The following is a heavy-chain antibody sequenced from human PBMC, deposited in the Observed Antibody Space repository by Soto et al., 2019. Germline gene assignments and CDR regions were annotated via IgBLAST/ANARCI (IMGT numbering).Heavy chain of an antibody. CDR1: GYTLTDFY. D-gene: IGHD4-17*01. CDR3: SRVRTVATYNWVDP. V-gene: IGHV1-2*02. CDR2: INPNSGGT. J-gene: IGHJ5*02. Sequence: ASVKVSCKASGYTLTDFYMQWVRQAPGQGLEWMGWINPNSGGTTYAKKFWGRVTMSRDTSVNTAYLEVTRLRSDDTAVYYCSRVRTVATYNWVDPWGQGTLVTSPQ.